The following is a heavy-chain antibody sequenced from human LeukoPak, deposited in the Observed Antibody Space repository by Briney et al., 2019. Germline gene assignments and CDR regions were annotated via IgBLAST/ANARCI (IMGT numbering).Heavy chain of an antibody. V-gene: IGHV1-2*06. CDR2: IDPNSGGT. D-gene: IGHD2-2*03. Sequence: ASVKVSCKASGRTFSSYAISWVRRPRGRGLEGMGRIDPNSGGTNNAQKLQGRHTMTRHTPIRTAYVDLSRLTSDDAAVYYFLRGSDGCGCGYWGQGTLVTVSS. CDR3: LRGSDGCGCGY. CDR1: GRTFSSYA. J-gene: IGHJ4*02.